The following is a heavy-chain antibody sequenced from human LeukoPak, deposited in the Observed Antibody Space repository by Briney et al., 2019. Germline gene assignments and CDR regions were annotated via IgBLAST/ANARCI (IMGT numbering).Heavy chain of an antibody. J-gene: IGHJ3*02. D-gene: IGHD5-18*01. V-gene: IGHV1-69*05. CDR1: GGTFSSYA. CDR2: IIPIIGTA. Sequence: SVKVSCKASGGTFSSYAISWVRQAPGQGLEWMGGIIPIIGTANYAQKFQGRVTITTDESTSTAYMELSSLRSEDTAVYYCASRIQRDDAFDIWGQGTMVTVSS. CDR3: ASRIQRDDAFDI.